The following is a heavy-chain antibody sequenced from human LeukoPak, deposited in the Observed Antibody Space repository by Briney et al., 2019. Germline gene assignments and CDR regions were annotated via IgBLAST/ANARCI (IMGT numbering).Heavy chain of an antibody. Sequence: SSETLSLTCTVSGGSIRGYYWSWVRQPPGRGLEFIGHIHYTGSTYYNPSLKSRVAISLDTPKNQFSLKLSSVTAADTAVYYCARYGFYHFDSWGQGARVTVSS. CDR2: IHYTGST. V-gene: IGHV4-59*01. CDR1: GGSIRGYY. J-gene: IGHJ4*02. D-gene: IGHD3-3*01. CDR3: ARYGFYHFDS.